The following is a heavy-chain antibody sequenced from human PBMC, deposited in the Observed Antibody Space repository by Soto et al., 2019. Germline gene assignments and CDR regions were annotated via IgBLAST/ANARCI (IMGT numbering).Heavy chain of an antibody. CDR2: ISYDGSNK. CDR3: AKDLFIVVVPAANGIFDY. Sequence: AASGFTFSSYGMHWVRQAPGKGLEWVAVISYDGSNKYYADSVKGRFTISRDNSKNTLYLQMNSLRAEDTAVYYCAKDLFIVVVPAANGIFDYWGQGTLVTVSS. V-gene: IGHV3-30*18. J-gene: IGHJ4*02. D-gene: IGHD2-2*01. CDR1: GFTFSSYG.